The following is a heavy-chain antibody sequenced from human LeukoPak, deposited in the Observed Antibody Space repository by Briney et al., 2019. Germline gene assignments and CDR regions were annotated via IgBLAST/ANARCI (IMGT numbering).Heavy chain of an antibody. J-gene: IGHJ4*02. V-gene: IGHV3-7*01. CDR3: AKLKGQATRYDY. CDR2: INPDGRDK. Sequence: HPGGSLRLSCAASGFIFSNYGMHWLRQAPGEGLEWVASINPDGRDKYYVDSVRGRFTISRDNDKNLLYLQMDSLRAEDAAVYHCAKLKGQATRYDYWGQGILVTVSS. D-gene: IGHD6-6*01. CDR1: GFIFSNYG.